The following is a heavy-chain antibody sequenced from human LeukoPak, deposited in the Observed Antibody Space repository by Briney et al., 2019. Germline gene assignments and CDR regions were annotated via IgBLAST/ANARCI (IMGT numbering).Heavy chain of an antibody. CDR2: ITGSGGDA. CDR1: GFTFSNYT. CDR3: AKGLKGCSGSSCYYFFDF. Sequence: GGSLRLSCAASGFTFSNYTMNWVRQAPGKGLEWVSSITGSGGDAYYADSVKGRFTISRDNSKNTLDLQMNSLRAEDTAVYYCAKGLKGCSGSSCYYFFDFWGQGALITVSS. J-gene: IGHJ4*02. V-gene: IGHV3-23*01. D-gene: IGHD2-15*01.